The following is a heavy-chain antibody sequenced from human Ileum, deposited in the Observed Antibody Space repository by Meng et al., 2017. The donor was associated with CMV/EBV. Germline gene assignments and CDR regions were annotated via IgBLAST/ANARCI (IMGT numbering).Heavy chain of an antibody. J-gene: IGHJ4*02. V-gene: IGHV4-34*01. CDR2: INHSGST. CDR1: GGSFSGYY. Sequence: SETLSLTCAVYGGSFSGYYWSWIRQPPGKGLEWIGEINHSGSTNYNPSLKSRVTISVDTSKNQFSLKLSSVTAADTAVYYCARGRGYDYVWGSYRSTFFDYWVQGTLVTVS. CDR3: ARGRGYDYVWGSYRSTFFDY. D-gene: IGHD3-16*02.